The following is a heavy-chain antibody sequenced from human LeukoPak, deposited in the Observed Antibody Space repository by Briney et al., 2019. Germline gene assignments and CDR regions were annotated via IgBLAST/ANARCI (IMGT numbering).Heavy chain of an antibody. V-gene: IGHV3-48*03. CDR1: GFTFSNYE. J-gene: IGHJ5*01. Sequence: PGGSLRLSCAASGFTFSNYEMNWVRQAPGEGLEWVSYISSSGDTIFYADSVKGRFTISRDNAKNSLYLQMSSLRAEDTAVYYCAKYSYGSGTSFDPWGQGTLVTVSS. CDR3: AKYSYGSGTSFDP. D-gene: IGHD3-10*01. CDR2: ISSSGDTI.